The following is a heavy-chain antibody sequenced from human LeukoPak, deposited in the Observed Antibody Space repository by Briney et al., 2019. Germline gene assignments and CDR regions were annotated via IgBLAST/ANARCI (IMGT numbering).Heavy chain of an antibody. J-gene: IGHJ5*02. CDR1: GLTLSSHG. Sequence: GGSVSLSCAASGLTLSSHGMSWVGQAPGKGLECVSFISGSGANTYYADSVEGRFTIYRANSKNTLSLQVNSLKGEATAVYYCASYQYDSGSWTWGQGTLVTVSS. CDR2: ISGSGANT. D-gene: IGHD3-10*01. V-gene: IGHV3-23*01. CDR3: ASYQYDSGSWT.